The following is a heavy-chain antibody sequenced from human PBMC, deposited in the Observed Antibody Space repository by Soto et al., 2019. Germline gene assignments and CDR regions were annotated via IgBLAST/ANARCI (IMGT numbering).Heavy chain of an antibody. V-gene: IGHV4-31*03. J-gene: IGHJ3*02. Sequence: TLSLTCTVSGGSISSGGYYWSWIRQHPGKGLEWIGYIYYSGSTYYNPSLKSRVTISVDTSKNQFSLKLSSVTAADTAVYYCARTDVVVVQLKQRGYAFDIWGQGTMVTVSS. CDR1: GGSISSGGYY. D-gene: IGHD2-15*01. CDR2: IYYSGST. CDR3: ARTDVVVVQLKQRGYAFDI.